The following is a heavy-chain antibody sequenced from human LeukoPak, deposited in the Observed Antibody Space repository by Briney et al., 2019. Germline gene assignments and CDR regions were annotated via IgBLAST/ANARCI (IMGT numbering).Heavy chain of an antibody. CDR2: ISAYNGNT. V-gene: IGHV1-18*01. J-gene: IGHJ3*02. D-gene: IGHD1-26*01. CDR3: AREVSRQTKYSGSYGDAFDI. Sequence: GASVKVSCKASGYTFTSYGISWARQAPGQGLEWMGWISAYNGNTNYAQKLQGRVTMTTDTSTSTAYMELRSLRSDDTAVYYCAREVSRQTKYSGSYGDAFDIWGQGTMVTVSS. CDR1: GYTFTSYG.